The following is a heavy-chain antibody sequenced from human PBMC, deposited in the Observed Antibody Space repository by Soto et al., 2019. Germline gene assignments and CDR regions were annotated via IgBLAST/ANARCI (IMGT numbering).Heavy chain of an antibody. V-gene: IGHV3-23*01. J-gene: IGHJ4*02. CDR3: AKDPRSAEWTY. CDR2: ISDSGGST. D-gene: IGHD6-19*01. CDR1: GSTFSSDD. Sequence: PGGSLRLSCVVSGSTFSSDDMSWVRQAPGRGLEWVSGISDSGGSTYYADSVKGRFTISRDNSKNTLYLQMNSLRAEDTAVYYCAKDPRSAEWTYWGQGTLVTVSS.